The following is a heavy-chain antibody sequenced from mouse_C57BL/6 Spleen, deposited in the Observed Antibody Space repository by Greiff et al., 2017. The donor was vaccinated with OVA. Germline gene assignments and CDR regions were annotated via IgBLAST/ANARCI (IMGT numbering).Heavy chain of an antibody. CDR3: ARALNWEFNLDY. J-gene: IGHJ2*01. CDR2: INPSNGGT. Sequence: QVQLQQPGTELVKPGASVKLSCKASGYTFTSYWMHWVKQRPGQGLEWIGNINPSNGGTNYNEKFKSKATLTVDKSSSTAYMQPSSLTSEDSAVYYCARALNWEFNLDYWGQGTTLTVSS. CDR1: GYTFTSYW. D-gene: IGHD4-1*01. V-gene: IGHV1-53*01.